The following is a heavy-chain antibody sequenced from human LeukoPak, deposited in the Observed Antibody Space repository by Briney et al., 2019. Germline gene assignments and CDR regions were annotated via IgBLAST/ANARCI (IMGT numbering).Heavy chain of an antibody. CDR2: INPNSGGT. CDR3: ARGWLRLKGFWFDP. CDR1: GYTFTGYY. Sequence: ASVKVSCKASGYTFTGYYMHWVRQAPGQGLEWMGWINPNSGGTNYAQKFQGRVTMTRDTSISTAYMELSRLRSDDTAVYYCARGWLRLKGFWFDPWGQGTLVTVSS. V-gene: IGHV1-2*02. J-gene: IGHJ5*02. D-gene: IGHD5-12*01.